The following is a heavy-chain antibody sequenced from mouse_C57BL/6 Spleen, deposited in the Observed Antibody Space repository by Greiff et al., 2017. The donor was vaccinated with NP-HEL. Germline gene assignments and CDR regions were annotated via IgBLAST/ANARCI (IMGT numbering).Heavy chain of an antibody. CDR1: GFTFSDFY. CDR2: SRNKANDYTT. CDR3: ASPGYSRFAY. V-gene: IGHV7-1*01. Sequence: EVKLMESGGGLVQSGRSLRLSCATSGFTFSDFYMEWVRQAPGKGLEWIAASRNKANDYTTEYSASVKGRFIVSRDTSQSILYLQMNALRAEDTAIYYCASPGYSRFAYWGQGTLVTVSA. D-gene: IGHD2-3*01. J-gene: IGHJ3*01.